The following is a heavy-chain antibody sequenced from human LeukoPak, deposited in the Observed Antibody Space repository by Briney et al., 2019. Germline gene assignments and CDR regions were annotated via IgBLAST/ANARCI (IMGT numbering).Heavy chain of an antibody. D-gene: IGHD3-10*01. CDR3: ARHSEYYSGSGSASGYFDY. CDR2: IYYDGTT. Sequence: PSETLSLTCSVSVGALRSSSYYWGWIRQPPGKGLEWIGTIYYDGTTYYNPSLKSRVTISVDTSTNQFSLKLISVTAADTAVYYCARHSEYYSGSGSASGYFDYWGQGTLVTVSS. CDR1: VGALRSSSYY. J-gene: IGHJ4*02. V-gene: IGHV4-39*01.